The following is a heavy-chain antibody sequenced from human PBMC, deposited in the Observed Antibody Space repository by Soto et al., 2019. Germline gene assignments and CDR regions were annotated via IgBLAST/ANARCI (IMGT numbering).Heavy chain of an antibody. D-gene: IGHD6-6*01. CDR3: ARSSSGYFDS. Sequence: EVQLVESGGGLVQPGGSLRLSCATSGFTFNSFWMSWVRQVPGKGLEWVANIKQDGSEKYYVDSVQGRFTLSRDNAKNSLYLQMNSLRAEDTAVYYCARSSSGYFDSWGQGTLVTVSS. V-gene: IGHV3-7*01. CDR1: GFTFNSFW. J-gene: IGHJ4*02. CDR2: IKQDGSEK.